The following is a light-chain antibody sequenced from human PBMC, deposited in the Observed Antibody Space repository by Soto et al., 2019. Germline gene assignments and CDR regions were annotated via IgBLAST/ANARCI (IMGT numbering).Light chain of an antibody. J-gene: IGKJ1*01. Sequence: EIVLTQSPATLSLSPGEVDTLSCGASQSVTSNYLAWYQQKVGLAPRLLMYDASSRATGIPDRFSGSGSGTDFTLTVSRLEPEDFAVYYCQQYGSSPWTFGQGTKVEIK. CDR3: QQYGSSPWT. V-gene: IGKV3D-20*01. CDR2: DAS. CDR1: QSVTSNY.